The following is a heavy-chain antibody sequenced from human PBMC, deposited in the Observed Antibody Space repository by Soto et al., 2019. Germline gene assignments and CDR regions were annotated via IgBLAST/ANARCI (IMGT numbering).Heavy chain of an antibody. CDR1: GFTFSSYA. CDR3: ANGRRHPYSSGWYLAY. J-gene: IGHJ4*02. Sequence: GGSLRLSCAASGFTFSSYAMSWVRQAPGKGLEWVSAISGSGGSTYYADSVKGRFTISRVNSKNTLYLQMNSLRAEDTAVYYCANGRRHPYSSGWYLAYWGQGTLVTVSS. D-gene: IGHD6-19*01. CDR2: ISGSGGST. V-gene: IGHV3-23*01.